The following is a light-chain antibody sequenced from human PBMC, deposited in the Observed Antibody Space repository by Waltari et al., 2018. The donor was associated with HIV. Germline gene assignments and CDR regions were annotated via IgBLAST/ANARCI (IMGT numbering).Light chain of an antibody. CDR3: AAWDDSLNGPL. J-gene: IGLJ2*01. Sequence: QSVLTQPPSASGTPGQRVTIPCSGSSSNAGRNSVSWYRQFPGTAPKLLISKTKRRPSGVPDRFSGSKSGTSASLAISGLQSDDESVYYCAAWDDSLNGPLFGGGTQLTVL. CDR2: KTK. CDR1: SSNAGRNS. V-gene: IGLV1-44*01.